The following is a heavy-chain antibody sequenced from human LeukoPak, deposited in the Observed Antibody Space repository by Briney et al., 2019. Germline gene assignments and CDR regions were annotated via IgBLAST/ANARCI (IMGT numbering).Heavy chain of an antibody. CDR1: GFTFSTFA. J-gene: IGHJ4*02. CDR3: ATYRQVLLPFES. V-gene: IGHV3-23*01. Sequence: GGSLRLSCAASGFTFSTFAMIWVRQPPGKGLEWVSSIFPSGGEIHYADSVRGRFTISRDNSKSTLSLQMNSLRAEDTAIYYCATYRQVLLPFESWGQGTPVTVSS. D-gene: IGHD2-8*02. CDR2: IFPSGGEI.